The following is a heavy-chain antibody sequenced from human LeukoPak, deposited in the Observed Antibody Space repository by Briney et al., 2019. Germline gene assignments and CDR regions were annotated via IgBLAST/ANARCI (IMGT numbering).Heavy chain of an antibody. D-gene: IGHD3-22*01. CDR3: ANAYYYDSSGYYEISY. CDR2: ISYDGSNK. CDR1: GFTFSTYG. V-gene: IGHV3-30*18. J-gene: IGHJ4*02. Sequence: GGSLRLSCAASGFTFSTYGMHWVRQAPGKGLEWVAVISYDGSNKYYADSVKGRFTISRDNSKNTLYLQMNSLRAEDTAVYYCANAYYYDSSGYYEISYWGQGPLVTVSS.